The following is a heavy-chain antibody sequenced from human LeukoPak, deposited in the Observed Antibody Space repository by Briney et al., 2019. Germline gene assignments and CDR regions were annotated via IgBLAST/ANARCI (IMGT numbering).Heavy chain of an antibody. CDR1: GFTFSSYW. Sequence: GGSLRLSCAASGFTFSSYWMGWVRQAPGKGLEWVANIKEDGSETRYVDSVKGRFTISRDNAKNSLYLQINSLRAEDTAVYYCARVRDYTGSYYADWGQGTLVTVSS. V-gene: IGHV3-7*01. J-gene: IGHJ4*02. D-gene: IGHD1-26*01. CDR2: IKEDGSET. CDR3: ARVRDYTGSYYAD.